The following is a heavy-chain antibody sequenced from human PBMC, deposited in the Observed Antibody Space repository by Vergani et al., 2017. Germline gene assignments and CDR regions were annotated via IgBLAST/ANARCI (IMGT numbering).Heavy chain of an antibody. CDR1: GFTFSSYA. Sequence: EVQLLESGGGLVQPGGSLSLSCAASGFTFSSYAMSWVRQAPGKGLEWVSAISGSGGSTYYADSVKGRFTISRDNSKNTLYLQMNSLRAEDTAVYYCAKDMGYYDSSGYFPFDYWGQGTLVTVSS. CDR2: ISGSGGST. V-gene: IGHV3-23*01. D-gene: IGHD3-22*01. J-gene: IGHJ4*02. CDR3: AKDMGYYDSSGYFPFDY.